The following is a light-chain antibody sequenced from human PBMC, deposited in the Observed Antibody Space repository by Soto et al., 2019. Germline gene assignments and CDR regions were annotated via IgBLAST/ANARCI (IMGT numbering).Light chain of an antibody. J-gene: IGKJ4*02. Sequence: VLTQSPVTLSLSPGDTATLSCRASQSVSKYLAWYQQKPGQPLRLLVFDASHRATGIPARFSGSGSGTDFSLTISSLEPEDFAVYFCQQRSPWPPLTFGEGTKVEV. CDR3: QQRSPWPPLT. CDR1: QSVSKY. V-gene: IGKV3-11*01. CDR2: DAS.